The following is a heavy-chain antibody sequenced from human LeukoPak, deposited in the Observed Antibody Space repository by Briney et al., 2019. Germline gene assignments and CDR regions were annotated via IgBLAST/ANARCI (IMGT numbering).Heavy chain of an antibody. CDR2: INPNSGGT. CDR3: AILASTQLFDY. CDR1: GYTFTDYY. J-gene: IGHJ4*02. V-gene: IGHV1-2*02. Sequence: ASVKVSCKASGYTFTDYYWHWVRQAPGQGLEWMGWINPNSGGTNYPQKFQGRVTMTRDTSISTAYMELSRLRSDDTAVYYCAILASTQLFDYWGQGTLVTVSS. D-gene: IGHD5-12*01.